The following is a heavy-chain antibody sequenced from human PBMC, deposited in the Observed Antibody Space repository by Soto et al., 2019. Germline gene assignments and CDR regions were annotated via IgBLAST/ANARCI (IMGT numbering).Heavy chain of an antibody. V-gene: IGHV1-69*13. J-gene: IGHJ6*02. CDR1: GCTFSSYA. CDR3: AREIVVVAASRIYYYYGMDV. Sequence: SVKVSCKASGCTFSSYAISCVRQAPGQVLEWMGGIIPIFGTANYAQKFQGRVTITADESTSTAYMELSSLRSEDTAVYYCAREIVVVAASRIYYYYGMDVWGQGTTVTVSS. CDR2: IIPIFGTA. D-gene: IGHD2-15*01.